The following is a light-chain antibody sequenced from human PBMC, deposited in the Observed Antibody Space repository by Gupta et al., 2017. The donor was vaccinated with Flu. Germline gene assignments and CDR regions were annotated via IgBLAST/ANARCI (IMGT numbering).Light chain of an antibody. V-gene: IGKV1-33*01. CDR3: QQYDNLPLT. CDR1: QVINIY. J-gene: IGKJ4*01. Sequence: DIQMTQSPSSLSASVGDRVTITCQASQVINIYLNWYQHKPGKAPKLLIYDASNSEIGVPSRFSGSGSGTDFTFTISSLQPEDVATYYCQQYDNLPLTFGGGTKVEIK. CDR2: DAS.